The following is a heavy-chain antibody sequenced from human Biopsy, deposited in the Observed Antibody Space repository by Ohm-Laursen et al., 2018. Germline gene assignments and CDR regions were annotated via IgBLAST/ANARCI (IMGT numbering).Heavy chain of an antibody. Sequence: ASVKVSCKGSGYAVNDYFLHWLRQAPGQGPEWMGWISPNSGGTNYAQKFQGRVTMTTDTSTSTVYLELRRLISDDTAVYYCARDITNRIAGLVARSDVFDVWGQGTLVTVSS. CDR2: ISPNSGGT. CDR1: GYAVNDYF. D-gene: IGHD3-3*01. CDR3: ARDITNRIAGLVARSDVFDV. V-gene: IGHV1-2*02. J-gene: IGHJ3*01.